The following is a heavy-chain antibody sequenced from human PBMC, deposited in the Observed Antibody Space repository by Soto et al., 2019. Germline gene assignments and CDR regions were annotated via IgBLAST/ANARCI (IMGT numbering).Heavy chain of an antibody. V-gene: IGHV3-23*01. Sequence: GGSLRLSCAASGFTFSSYAMSWVRQAPGKGLEWVSAISGSGGSTYYADSVKGRFTISRDNSKNTLYLQMNSLRAEDTAVYYCAKESRDYIWGSYRTGGYWGQGTLVTVSS. CDR3: AKESRDYIWGSYRTGGY. CDR2: ISGSGGST. J-gene: IGHJ4*02. CDR1: GFTFSSYA. D-gene: IGHD3-16*02.